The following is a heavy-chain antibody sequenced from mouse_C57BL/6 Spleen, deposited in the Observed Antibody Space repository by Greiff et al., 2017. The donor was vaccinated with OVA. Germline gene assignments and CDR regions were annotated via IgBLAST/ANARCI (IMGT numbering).Heavy chain of an antibody. CDR2: ISNGGGST. Sequence: EVKVVESGGGLVQPGGSLKLSCAASGFTFSDYYMYWVRQTPEKRLEWVAYISNGGGSTYYPDTVKGRFTISRDNAKNTLYLQMSRLKSEDTAMEYCARLITRYYYAMDYWGQGTSVTVSS. D-gene: IGHD2-4*01. CDR3: ARLITRYYYAMDY. J-gene: IGHJ4*01. CDR1: GFTFSDYY. V-gene: IGHV5-12*01.